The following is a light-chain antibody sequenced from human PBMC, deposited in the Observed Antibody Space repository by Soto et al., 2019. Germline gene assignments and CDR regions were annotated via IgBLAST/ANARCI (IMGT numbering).Light chain of an antibody. CDR1: QSVSSN. Sequence: EIVMTQSPATLSVSPGERATLSCRASQSVSSNLGWYQQKPGQAPRLLIYGASTRAPGIPARFSDSGYGTEFTLTISSLQSEDFAVYYCQQYNNWRLITFGQGTRLEI. CDR2: GAS. J-gene: IGKJ5*01. CDR3: QQYNNWRLIT. V-gene: IGKV3-15*01.